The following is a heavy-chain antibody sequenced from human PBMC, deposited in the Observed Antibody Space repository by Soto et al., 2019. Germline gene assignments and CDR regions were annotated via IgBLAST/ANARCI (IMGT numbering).Heavy chain of an antibody. Sequence: XESLKISCKGSGYSFTDYWIGWVRQMPGKGLEWMGIIYPGDSDTRYNPSFQGRVTISADKSITTAYLQWSSLKASDTAMYFCARLSGARSPANFWGQGTVVTVSS. CDR2: IYPGDSDT. J-gene: IGHJ4*02. D-gene: IGHD1-26*01. CDR3: ARLSGARSPANF. CDR1: GYSFTDYW. V-gene: IGHV5-51*01.